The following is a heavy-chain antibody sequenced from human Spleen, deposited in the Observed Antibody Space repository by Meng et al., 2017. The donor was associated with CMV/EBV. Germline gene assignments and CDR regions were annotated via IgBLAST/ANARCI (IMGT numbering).Heavy chain of an antibody. J-gene: IGHJ4*02. CDR1: GFTFSAYG. D-gene: IGHD3-16*01. CDR3: ARQPHLGFDY. Sequence: GESLKISCEASGFTFSAYGMSWVRQAPGKGLEWVSSVSHSSSYRFYADSVKGRFTISRDNAKNSLYLQMNSLRAEDTAVYYCARQPHLGFDYWGQGTLVTVSS. V-gene: IGHV3-21*01. CDR2: VSHSSSYR.